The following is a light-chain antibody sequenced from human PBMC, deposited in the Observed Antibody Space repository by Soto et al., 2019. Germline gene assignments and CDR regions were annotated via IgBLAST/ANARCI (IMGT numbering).Light chain of an antibody. V-gene: IGKV1-39*01. Sequence: DIQVIQSPSSLSASVGDRVTITCRAKMRISNYLNWYQQKPGKAPKLLISGASTLQSGVPSRFSDSGSGADFTLTISSLQPDDSATYYCQQSHSTPLTFGGGTKLEIK. CDR1: MRISNY. CDR3: QQSHSTPLT. CDR2: GAS. J-gene: IGKJ4*01.